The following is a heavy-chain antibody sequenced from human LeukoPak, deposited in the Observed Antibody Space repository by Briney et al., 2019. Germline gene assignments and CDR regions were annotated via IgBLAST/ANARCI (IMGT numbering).Heavy chain of an antibody. CDR3: AKDGTRGIRFGKISHYFDY. CDR1: GFTVSSNY. CDR2: IRYDGSNK. Sequence: GGSLRLSCAASGFTVSSNYMSWVRQAPGKGLEWVAFIRYDGSNKYFADSVKGRFTISRDSSKNTLYLQMNSLRVDDTAVYYCAKDGTRGIRFGKISHYFDYWGQGTLVTVSS. V-gene: IGHV3-30*02. J-gene: IGHJ4*02. D-gene: IGHD3-10*01.